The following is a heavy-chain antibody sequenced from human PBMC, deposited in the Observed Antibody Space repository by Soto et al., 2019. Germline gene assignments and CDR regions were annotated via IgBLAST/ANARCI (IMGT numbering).Heavy chain of an antibody. D-gene: IGHD6-13*01. J-gene: IGHJ4*02. CDR3: ARHWGRGAAGTCYN. CDR1: GGPITNY. CDR2: IYDSGST. Sequence: SETLSLTCTVSGGPITNYWSWIRQHPGKGLEWIGYIYDSGSTYYNPSLKSRVTMSLDTSKNQLSLKLTSVTAADTAVYYCARHWGRGAAGTCYNWGQGTLVTVSS. V-gene: IGHV4-31*03.